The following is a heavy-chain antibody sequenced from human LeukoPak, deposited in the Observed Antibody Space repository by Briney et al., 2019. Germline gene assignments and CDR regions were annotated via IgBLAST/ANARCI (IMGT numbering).Heavy chain of an antibody. D-gene: IGHD2-15*01. J-gene: IGHJ6*03. CDR1: GYSISRGNY. Sequence: PSETLSLTCSVSGYSISRGNYWGWIRQPPGKGLEWIGTIYHSGSTYYNPSLRSRVTISVDTSKNQFSLRLSSVTAADTAVYHCARRAPSYLVDYYYYYMDVWGKGTTVTVSS. CDR3: ARRAPSYLVDYYYYYMDV. CDR2: IYHSGST. V-gene: IGHV4-38-2*02.